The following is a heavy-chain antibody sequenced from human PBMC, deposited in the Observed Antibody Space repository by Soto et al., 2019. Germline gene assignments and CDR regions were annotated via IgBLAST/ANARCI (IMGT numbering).Heavy chain of an antibody. CDR1: GYTFTSYD. Sequence: ASVKVSCKASGYTFTSYDINWVRQARGQRLEWIGWIVVGSGNTNYAQKFQERVTITRDMSTSTAYMELSSLRSEDTAVYYCAADSYYDAFDIWGQGTMVTVSS. CDR3: AADSYYDAFDI. CDR2: IVVGSGNT. V-gene: IGHV1-58*02. D-gene: IGHD3-10*01. J-gene: IGHJ3*02.